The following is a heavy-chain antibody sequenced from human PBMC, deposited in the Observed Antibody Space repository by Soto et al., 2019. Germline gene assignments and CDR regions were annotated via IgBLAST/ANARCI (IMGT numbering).Heavy chain of an antibody. J-gene: IGHJ6*02. CDR1: GGTFSSYA. D-gene: IGHD1-26*01. Sequence: XSVKVSCKASGGTFSSYAISWVRRAPGQGLEWMGGIIPIFGTANYAQKFQGRVTITADESTSTAYMELSSLRSEDTAVYYCARDSDNELSRYGMDVWGQGNTVTVSS. CDR2: IIPIFGTA. CDR3: ARDSDNELSRYGMDV. V-gene: IGHV1-69*13.